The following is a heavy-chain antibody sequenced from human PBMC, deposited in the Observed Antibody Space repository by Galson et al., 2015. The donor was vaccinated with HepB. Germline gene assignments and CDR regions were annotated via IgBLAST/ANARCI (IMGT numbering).Heavy chain of an antibody. Sequence: SLRLSCAASGFTFSSYGMHWVRQAPGKGLEWVAVISYDGSNKYYADSVKGRFTISRDNSKNTLYLQMNSLRAEDTAVYYCAKGDSSGWFSIYYYYGMDVWSQGTTVTVSS. J-gene: IGHJ6*02. D-gene: IGHD6-19*01. CDR1: GFTFSSYG. V-gene: IGHV3-30*18. CDR3: AKGDSSGWFSIYYYYGMDV. CDR2: ISYDGSNK.